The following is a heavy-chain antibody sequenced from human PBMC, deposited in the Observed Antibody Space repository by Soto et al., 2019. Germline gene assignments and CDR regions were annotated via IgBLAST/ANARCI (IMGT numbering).Heavy chain of an antibody. CDR2: INHSGST. CDR1: GGSFSGYY. D-gene: IGHD3-9*01. J-gene: IGHJ5*02. V-gene: IGHV4-34*01. CDR3: ARGLGYYDILTGYYKSGYWFDP. Sequence: SETLSLTCAVYGGSFSGYYWSWIRQPPGKGLEWIGEINHSGSTNYNPSLKSRVTISVDTSKNQFSLKLSSVTAADTAVYYCARGLGYYDILTGYYKSGYWFDPWGQGTLVTVSS.